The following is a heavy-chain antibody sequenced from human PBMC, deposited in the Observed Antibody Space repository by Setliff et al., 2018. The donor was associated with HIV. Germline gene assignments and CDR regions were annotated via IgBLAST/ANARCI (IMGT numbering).Heavy chain of an antibody. J-gene: IGHJ6*03. Sequence: KPSETLSLTCTVSGGSLSVNKWNWIRQSPARGLEWIGDIDHLGNTNYNPSLRGRVTMSVDTSRSRLSLTLRYVTAADTSIYYCARGHLVLRGTASHYIDVWGEGTSVTVSS. V-gene: IGHV4-34*01. D-gene: IGHD5-12*01. CDR1: GGSLSVNK. CDR2: IDHLGNT. CDR3: ARGHLVLRGTASHYIDV.